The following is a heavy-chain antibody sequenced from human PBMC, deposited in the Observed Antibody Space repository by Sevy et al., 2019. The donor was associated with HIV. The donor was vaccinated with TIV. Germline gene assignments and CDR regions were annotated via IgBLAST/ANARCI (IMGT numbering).Heavy chain of an antibody. CDR1: GFTFSSYG. D-gene: IGHD1-26*01. J-gene: IGHJ6*02. CDR2: ISYDGSNK. CDR3: AKDMSGSYEHYYYYGMDV. Sequence: GSLRLSCAASGFTFSSYGMHWVRQAPGKGLEWVAVISYDGSNKYYADSVKGRFTISRDNSKNTLYLQMNSLRAEDTAVYYCAKDMSGSYEHYYYYGMDVWGQGTTVTVSS. V-gene: IGHV3-30*18.